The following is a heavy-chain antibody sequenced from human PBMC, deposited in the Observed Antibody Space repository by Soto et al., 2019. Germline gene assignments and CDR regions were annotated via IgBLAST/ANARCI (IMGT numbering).Heavy chain of an antibody. Sequence: QITLEESGPSLVKPTQTLTLTCTFSGFSLKNSGVGVAWIRQPPGKALEWLALIYWNDDKRYSPTLKTRININEDDSKNQAVLTMTNMDTVDTGIYYCAHIRGIAAIATFDYWCQGMLVTVSS. D-gene: IGHD6-13*01. CDR3: AHIRGIAAIATFDY. J-gene: IGHJ4*02. CDR2: IYWNDDK. V-gene: IGHV2-5*01. CDR1: GFSLKNSGVG.